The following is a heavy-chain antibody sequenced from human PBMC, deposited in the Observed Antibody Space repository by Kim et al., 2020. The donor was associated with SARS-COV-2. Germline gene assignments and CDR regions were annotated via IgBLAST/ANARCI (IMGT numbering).Heavy chain of an antibody. Sequence: GGSLRLSCAASGFTFSDYYMSWIRQAPGKGLEWVSYISSSSSYTNYADSVKGRFTISRDNAKNSLYLQMNSLRAEDTAVYYCARVGYDYVWGSYRDYYYFDSMDAWGQGTTVTVSS. CDR2: ISSSSSYT. D-gene: IGHD3-16*02. V-gene: IGHV3-11*05. CDR1: GFTFSDYY. J-gene: IGHJ6*02. CDR3: ARVGYDYVWGSYRDYYYFDSMDA.